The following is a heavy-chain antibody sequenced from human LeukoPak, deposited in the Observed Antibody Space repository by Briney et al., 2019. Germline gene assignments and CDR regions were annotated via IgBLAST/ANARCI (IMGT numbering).Heavy chain of an antibody. CDR2: IYYSGST. Sequence: SETLSLTCTVSGGSISSSHYYWDWIRQPPGKGLEWIGNIYYSGSTYYNPSLKSRVTISVDTSKNQFSLKLSSVTAADTAVYYCARVWAPGLLGVVAATDNWFDPWGQGTLVTVSS. J-gene: IGHJ5*02. CDR1: GGSISSSHYY. D-gene: IGHD2-15*01. CDR3: ARVWAPGLLGVVAATDNWFDP. V-gene: IGHV4-39*07.